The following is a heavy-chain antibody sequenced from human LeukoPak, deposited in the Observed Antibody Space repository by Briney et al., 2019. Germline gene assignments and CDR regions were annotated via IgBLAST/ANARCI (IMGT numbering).Heavy chain of an antibody. J-gene: IGHJ4*02. Sequence: SETLSLTCAVSGGSISSGGYSWSWIRQPPGKGLEWIGYIYHSGSTHYNPSLKSRVTISVDRSKNQFSLKLSSVTAADTAVYYCARAMFPTYFGYWGQGSLVTVSS. D-gene: IGHD3-10*02. V-gene: IGHV4-30-2*01. CDR3: ARAMFPTYFGY. CDR1: GGSISSGGYS. CDR2: IYHSGST.